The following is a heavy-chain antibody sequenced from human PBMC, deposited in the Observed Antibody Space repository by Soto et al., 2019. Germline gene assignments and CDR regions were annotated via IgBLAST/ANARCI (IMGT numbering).Heavy chain of an antibody. V-gene: IGHV3-74*01. J-gene: IGHJ4*02. D-gene: IGHD6-19*01. CDR2: TLTDGSTT. CDR3: ARTYGWRFDY. Sequence: EVQLVESGGGLVQPGGSLRLSCAASGFTFSNYWMHWVRQAPGKGLVWVSRTLTDGSTTRYADSVKGRFTISRDNAKNTLYLQMNSLSADDTAVYYCARTYGWRFDYWGRGILVTVSS. CDR1: GFTFSNYW.